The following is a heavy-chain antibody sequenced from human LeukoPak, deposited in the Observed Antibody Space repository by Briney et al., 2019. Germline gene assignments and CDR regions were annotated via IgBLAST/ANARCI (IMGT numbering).Heavy chain of an antibody. J-gene: IGHJ6*03. CDR1: GGSFSGYY. CDR2: INHSGST. D-gene: IGHD3-22*01. Sequence: SETLSLTCAVYGGSFSGYYWSWIRQPPGKGLEWIGEINHSGSTNYNPSLKSRVTISVDTSKNQFSLKLSSVTAADTAVYYCARWVTYYYDSSGYGGRNYYYYMDVWGKGTTVTVSS. CDR3: ARWVTYYYDSSGYGGRNYYYYMDV. V-gene: IGHV4-34*01.